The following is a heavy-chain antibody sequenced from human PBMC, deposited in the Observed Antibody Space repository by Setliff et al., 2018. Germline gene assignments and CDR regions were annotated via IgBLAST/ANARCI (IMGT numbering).Heavy chain of an antibody. Sequence: PGGSPRLSCAASGFTFSSYAMSWVRQAPGKGLEWVSAISGSGGSTYYADSVKGRFTISRDNSKNTLYLQMNSLRAEDTAVYYCAKRSYSYGSEDYWGQGTLVTVSS. V-gene: IGHV3-23*01. CDR3: AKRSYSYGSEDY. D-gene: IGHD5-18*01. J-gene: IGHJ4*02. CDR2: ISGSGGST. CDR1: GFTFSSYA.